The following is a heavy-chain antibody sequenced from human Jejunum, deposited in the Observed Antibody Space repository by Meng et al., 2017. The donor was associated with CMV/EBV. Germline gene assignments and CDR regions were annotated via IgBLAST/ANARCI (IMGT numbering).Heavy chain of an antibody. CDR3: ATGFAYNYVGEFGGV. CDR1: GFRSSDYY. V-gene: IGHV3-11*01. CDR2: ISSSGSTK. Sequence: GFRSSDYYMRWIRQAPGKGLEWVAYISSSGSTKFYADSVKGRFTISRDNAQNSLHLQMNSLRAEDAAVYYCATGFAYNYVGEFGGVWGQGTTVTVSS. J-gene: IGHJ6*02. D-gene: IGHD5-24*01.